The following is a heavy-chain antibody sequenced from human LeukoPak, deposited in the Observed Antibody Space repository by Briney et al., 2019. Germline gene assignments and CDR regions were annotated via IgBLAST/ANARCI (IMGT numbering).Heavy chain of an antibody. CDR2: IYYSGGT. J-gene: IGHJ6*03. Sequence: SETLSLTCTVSGGSISSYYWSWIRQPPGKGLEWIGYIYYSGGTNYNPSLKSRVTISVDTSKNQFSLKLSSVTAADTAVYYCARHNNYFYYYMDVWGKGTTVTVSS. CDR1: GGSISSYY. CDR3: ARHNNYFYYYMDV. V-gene: IGHV4-59*08.